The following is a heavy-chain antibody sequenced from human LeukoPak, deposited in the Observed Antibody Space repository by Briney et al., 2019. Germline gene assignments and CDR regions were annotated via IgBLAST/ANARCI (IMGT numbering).Heavy chain of an antibody. V-gene: IGHV4-34*01. CDR3: ARTYYYGSGSYYELDY. Sequence: SETLSLTCAVYGGSFSGYYGSWIRQPPGKGLEWIGEINHSGSTNYNPSLKSRVTISVDTSKNQFSLKLSSVTAADTAVYYCARTYYYGSGSYYELDYWGQGTLVTVSS. CDR2: INHSGST. CDR1: GGSFSGYY. D-gene: IGHD3-10*01. J-gene: IGHJ4*02.